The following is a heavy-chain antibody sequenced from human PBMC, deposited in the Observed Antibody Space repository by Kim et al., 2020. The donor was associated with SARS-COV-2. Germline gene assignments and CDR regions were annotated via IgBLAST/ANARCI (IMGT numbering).Heavy chain of an antibody. J-gene: IGHJ4*02. CDR2: ISYDGSNK. Sequence: GGSLRPSCAASGFTFSSYGMHWVRQAPGKRLEWVAVISYDGSNKYYADSVKGRFTISRDNSKNTLYLQMNSQRAEDTAVYYCAREGVRVVRGVIYSDYWGQGTLVTVSS. CDR3: AREGVRVVRGVIYSDY. CDR1: GFTFSSYG. D-gene: IGHD3-10*01. V-gene: IGHV3-33*05.